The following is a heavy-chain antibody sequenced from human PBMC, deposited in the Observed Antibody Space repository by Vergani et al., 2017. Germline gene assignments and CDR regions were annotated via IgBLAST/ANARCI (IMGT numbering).Heavy chain of an antibody. Sequence: QVQLQESGPGLVKPPETLSLACTVSGGSISSYYWSWIRQPPGKGLEWIGYIYYSGSAKYNPSLESRVTMSVDTSKNQFSLNLTSVTAADTAVYYCARSYGYDAFDVGGQGTKVTVSS. CDR2: IYYSGSA. J-gene: IGHJ3*01. CDR1: GGSISSYY. V-gene: IGHV4-59*01. D-gene: IGHD3-10*01. CDR3: ARSYGYDAFDV.